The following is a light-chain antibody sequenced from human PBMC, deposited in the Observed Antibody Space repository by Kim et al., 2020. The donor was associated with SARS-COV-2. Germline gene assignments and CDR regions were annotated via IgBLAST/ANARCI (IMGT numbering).Light chain of an antibody. V-gene: IGKV3D-15*01. CDR2: GSS. CDR1: QNVRDS. CDR3: QQYHTWYT. J-gene: IGKJ2*01. Sequence: LSVSPGGRATLSCRASQNVRDSLAWYQQKPGLPPTLLIYGSSTRATGIPGRFIGSGSGTEFTLTITSLRAEDFAVYYCQQYHTWYTFGPGTKLEI.